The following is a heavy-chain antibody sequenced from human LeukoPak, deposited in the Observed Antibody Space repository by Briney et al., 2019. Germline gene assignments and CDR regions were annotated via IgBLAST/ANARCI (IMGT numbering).Heavy chain of an antibody. CDR3: ARTTWIYYYDSSCYIDY. V-gene: IGHV3-9*01. J-gene: IGHJ4*02. CDR2: IGWNSGSI. Sequence: GGSLRLSCAASGFTFDDYAMHWVRQAPGKGLEWVSTIGWNSGSIGYADSVKGRFTISRDNAKNSLYLQMNSLRAEDTAGYYCARTTWIYYYDSSCYIDYWGQGTLVTVSS. D-gene: IGHD3-22*01. CDR1: GFTFDDYA.